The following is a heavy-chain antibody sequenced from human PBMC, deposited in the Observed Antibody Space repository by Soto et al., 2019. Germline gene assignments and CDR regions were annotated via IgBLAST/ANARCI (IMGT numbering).Heavy chain of an antibody. J-gene: IGHJ4*02. CDR1: GDSVSSNSAA. CDR2: TYYRSKWYN. CDR3: ARDQRITIFGVASREYYFDY. D-gene: IGHD3-3*01. V-gene: IGHV6-1*01. Sequence: SPTLSLTCAISGDSVSSNSAAWNWIRQSPSRGLEWLGRTYYRSKWYNDYAVSVKSRITINPDTSKNQFSLQLNSVTPEDTAVYYCARDQRITIFGVASREYYFDYWGQGTLVTVSS.